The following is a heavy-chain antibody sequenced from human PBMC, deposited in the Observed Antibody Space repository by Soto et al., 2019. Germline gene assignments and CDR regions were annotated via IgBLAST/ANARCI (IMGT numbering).Heavy chain of an antibody. CDR2: IYSGGNT. Sequence: EVQLVQSGGGLIQPGESLRLSCSASGFTVSSNYITWVRQAPGKGLEWVSIIYSGGNTYYADSVEGRFTVSRDNSKNTVYFQMNNLRADDTAVYYCARDRGGWSGLLDYWGQGTLVTVSS. V-gene: IGHV3-53*01. CDR1: GFTVSSNY. CDR3: ARDRGGWSGLLDY. J-gene: IGHJ4*02. D-gene: IGHD3-3*01.